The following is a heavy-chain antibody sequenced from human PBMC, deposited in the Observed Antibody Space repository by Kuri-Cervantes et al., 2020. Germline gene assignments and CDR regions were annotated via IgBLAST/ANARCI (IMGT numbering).Heavy chain of an antibody. CDR1: GGTFINYA. CDR2: INAGNGNT. D-gene: IGHD3-22*01. V-gene: IGHV1-3*01. J-gene: IGHJ1*01. Sequence: ASVKVSCKTSGGTFINYAMHWVRQAPGQRLEWMGWINAGNGNTKYSQKFQGRVTITRDTSASTAYMELSSLRSEDTAVYYCARDVARGYYYSGHFQHWGQGTLVTVSS. CDR3: ARDVARGYYYSGHFQH.